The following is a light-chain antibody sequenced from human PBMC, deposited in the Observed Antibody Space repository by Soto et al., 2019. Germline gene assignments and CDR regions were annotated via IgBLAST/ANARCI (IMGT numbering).Light chain of an antibody. J-gene: IGKJ1*01. CDR2: DAS. V-gene: IGKV3-20*01. Sequence: EVVLTQSPGTLSLSPGERATLSCRASQSISQSLTWYQQRPGQSPSLLIYDASRRPTGIPDRFTGSGFGTDFTLTISRLAPEDLAVYSCQQYGGSPRTFGQGTKVQLK. CDR3: QQYGGSPRT. CDR1: QSISQS.